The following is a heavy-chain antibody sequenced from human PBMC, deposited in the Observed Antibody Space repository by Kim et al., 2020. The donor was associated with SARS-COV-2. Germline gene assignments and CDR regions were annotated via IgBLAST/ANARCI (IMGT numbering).Heavy chain of an antibody. CDR3: AREGRVLTGYGRGYFDY. CDR1: GYTFTSYG. Sequence: ASVKVSCKASGYTFTSYGISWVRQAPGQGLEWMGWISAYNGNTNYAQKLQGRVTMTTDTSTSTAYMELRSLRSDDTAVYYCAREGRVLTGYGRGYFDYWGQGTLVTVSS. J-gene: IGHJ4*02. V-gene: IGHV1-18*04. D-gene: IGHD3-9*01. CDR2: ISAYNGNT.